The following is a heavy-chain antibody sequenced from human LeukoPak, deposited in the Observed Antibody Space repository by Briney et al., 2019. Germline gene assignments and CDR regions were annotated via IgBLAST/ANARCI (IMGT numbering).Heavy chain of an antibody. D-gene: IGHD4-17*01. CDR3: ARGQTTVTN. CDR1: GFTFSSYW. Sequence: GGSLSLSCAASGFTFSSYWMSWVRQAPGKGLERVANIKQDGSEKYYLDSVKGRFTISRDNAKNSLYLQMNSLRAEDTAVYYCARGQTTVTNWGKGTLVTVSS. V-gene: IGHV3-7*03. J-gene: IGHJ4*02. CDR2: IKQDGSEK.